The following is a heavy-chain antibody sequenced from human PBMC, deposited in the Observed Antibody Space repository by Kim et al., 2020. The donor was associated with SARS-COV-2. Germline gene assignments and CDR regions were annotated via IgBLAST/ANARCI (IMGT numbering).Heavy chain of an antibody. V-gene: IGHV3-30-3*02. Sequence: ADCLKGRFAISKDKAPSPVYLQMNSLRPEGTALYYCAKSLAVGCRGLFDYWGQGTLVTVSS. CDR3: AKSLAVGCRGLFDY. D-gene: IGHD6-19*01. J-gene: IGHJ4*02.